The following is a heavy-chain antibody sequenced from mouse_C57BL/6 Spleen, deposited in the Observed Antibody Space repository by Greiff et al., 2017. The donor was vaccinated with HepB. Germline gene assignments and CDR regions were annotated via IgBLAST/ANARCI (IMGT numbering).Heavy chain of an antibody. CDR2: INPSNGGT. CDR3: ARSPYYDYDVAWFAY. D-gene: IGHD2-4*01. J-gene: IGHJ3*01. Sequence: VQLQQPGTELVKPGASVKLSCKASGYTFTSYWMHWVKQRPGQGLEWIGNINPSNGGTNYNEKFKSKATLTVDKSSITAYMQLSSLTSEDSAVYYCARSPYYDYDVAWFAYWGQGTLVTVSA. V-gene: IGHV1-53*01. CDR1: GYTFTSYW.